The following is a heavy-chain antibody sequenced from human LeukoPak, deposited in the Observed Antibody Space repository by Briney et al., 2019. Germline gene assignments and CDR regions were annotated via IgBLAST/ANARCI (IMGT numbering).Heavy chain of an antibody. CDR1: GFTFSSYW. J-gene: IGHJ6*02. CDR3: VKDKLEGFYGLVSRYYGMDV. D-gene: IGHD2/OR15-2a*01. CDR2: INTDGSST. Sequence: PGGSLRLSCAASGFTFSSYWMHWVRQAPGKGLVWVSRINTDGSSTDYADSVKGRFTISRDNAKNTLYLQMSSLRAEDTAVYYCVKDKLEGFYGLVSRYYGMDVWGQGTTVTVSS. V-gene: IGHV3-74*01.